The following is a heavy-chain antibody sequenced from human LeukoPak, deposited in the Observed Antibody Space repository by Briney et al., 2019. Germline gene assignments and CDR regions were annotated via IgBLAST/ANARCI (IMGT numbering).Heavy chain of an antibody. Sequence: PGGSLRLSCAASGFAFRTYSMSWVRQAPGKGLEWVSHISSGSDTIYYADSVKGRFTISRDNAKNSLYLQMNRLRADDTAVYYCARGSSEVLLWFGESPNWGQGTMVTVSS. J-gene: IGHJ3*01. CDR3: ARGSSEVLLWFGESPN. CDR1: GFAFRTYS. D-gene: IGHD3-10*01. V-gene: IGHV3-48*01. CDR2: ISSGSDTI.